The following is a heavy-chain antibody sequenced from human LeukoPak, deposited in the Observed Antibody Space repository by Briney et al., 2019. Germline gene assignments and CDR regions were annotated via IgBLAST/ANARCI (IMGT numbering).Heavy chain of an antibody. CDR2: INTNTGNP. Sequence: ASVKVSCKASGFSSTSHAMNWVRQGPGQRLERLGTINTNTGNPTYAQGFTGRLVFSLDTSVSTAYLQINSLKADDTALYYCARRGSGSFVGAFDLWGQGTMVTVSS. D-gene: IGHD1-26*01. CDR3: ARRGSGSFVGAFDL. CDR1: GFSSTSHA. V-gene: IGHV7-4-1*02. J-gene: IGHJ3*01.